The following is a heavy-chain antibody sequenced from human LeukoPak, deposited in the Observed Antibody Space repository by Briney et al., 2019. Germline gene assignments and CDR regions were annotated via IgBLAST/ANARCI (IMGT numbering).Heavy chain of an antibody. V-gene: IGHV4-59*08. CDR1: GGSISSYY. CDR2: IYYSGST. J-gene: IGHJ4*02. D-gene: IGHD1-26*01. Sequence: SETLSLTCTVSGGSISSYYWSWIRQPPGKGLEWIGYIYYSGSTNYNPSLKSRVTISVETSKNQFSLKLSSVTAADTAVYYCARQVGATSTSYFDYWGQGTLVTVSS. CDR3: ARQVGATSTSYFDY.